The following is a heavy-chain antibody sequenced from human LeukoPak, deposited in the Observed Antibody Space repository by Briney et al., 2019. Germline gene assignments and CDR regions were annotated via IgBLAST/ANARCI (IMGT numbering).Heavy chain of an antibody. J-gene: IGHJ4*02. Sequence: SETLSLTCAVYSGSFNDYCWIWLRQPPRRGREWIGGIYSGGSANYDPSLKGRLAISVDPSKSQFSLKLSSLTAADTAVYFCARGVVDYSTRSGYLSHWGQGTLVTVSS. D-gene: IGHD3-22*01. CDR3: ARGVVDYSTRSGYLSH. V-gene: IGHV4-34*01. CDR2: IYSGGSA. CDR1: SGSFNDYC.